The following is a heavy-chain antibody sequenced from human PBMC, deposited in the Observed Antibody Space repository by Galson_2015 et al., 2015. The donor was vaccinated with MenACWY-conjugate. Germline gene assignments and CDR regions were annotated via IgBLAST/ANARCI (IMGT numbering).Heavy chain of an antibody. D-gene: IGHD5-24*01. CDR1: GFRFSSYT. CDR2: VSYDGSSK. CDR3: VRAEGWLRSAFDI. Sequence: SLRLSCAASGFRFSSYTLYWVRQAPGKGLEWVAVVSYDGSSKYYTDSVQGRFTISRDNSKNTVSLQMDSLRPEESAVYYCVRAEGWLRSAFDIWGQGTMVTVSS. V-gene: IGHV3-30*10. J-gene: IGHJ3*02.